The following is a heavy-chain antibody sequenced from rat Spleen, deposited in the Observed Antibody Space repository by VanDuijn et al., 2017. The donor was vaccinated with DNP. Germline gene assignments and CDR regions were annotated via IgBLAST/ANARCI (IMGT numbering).Heavy chain of an antibody. V-gene: IGHV5S23*01. D-gene: IGHD1-4*01. Sequence: EVQLVESGGGLVQPGRSLKLSCAASGFTFSNYDMAWVRQAPTKGLEWVASISPSGGSTYYRDSVKGRFTVSRDNAKSSLYLQMDSLRSEDTATYYCARHLTGMGYAMDAWGQGTSVTVSS. CDR2: ISPSGGST. CDR3: ARHLTGMGYAMDA. J-gene: IGHJ4*01. CDR1: GFTFSNYD.